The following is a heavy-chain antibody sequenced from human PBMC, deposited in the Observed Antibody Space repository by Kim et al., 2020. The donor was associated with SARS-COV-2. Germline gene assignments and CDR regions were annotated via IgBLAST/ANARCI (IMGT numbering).Heavy chain of an antibody. Sequence: SETLSLTYTVSGGSVSTYYWTWIRQPPGKGLEWIGYIYYTGNTNYNPSLKSRVTISADTSKNQFSLKLNSVTAADTAVYYCARWESNWFDPWGQGTLVT. D-gene: IGHD1-26*01. CDR1: GGSVSTYY. J-gene: IGHJ5*02. CDR3: ARWESNWFDP. V-gene: IGHV4-59*02. CDR2: IYYTGNT.